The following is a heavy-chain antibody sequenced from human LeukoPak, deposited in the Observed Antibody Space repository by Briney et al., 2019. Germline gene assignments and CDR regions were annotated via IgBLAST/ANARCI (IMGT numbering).Heavy chain of an antibody. D-gene: IGHD2-2*01. Sequence: SETLSLTCTVSGGSISSYYWSWIRQPPGKGLEWIGYIYYSGSTNYNPSLKSRVTISVDTSKNQFSLRLSSVTAADTAFYYCARAQPARYCTSTSCYAAFDIWGQGTMVTVSS. J-gene: IGHJ3*02. CDR2: IYYSGST. CDR3: ARAQPARYCTSTSCYAAFDI. CDR1: GGSISSYY. V-gene: IGHV4-59*01.